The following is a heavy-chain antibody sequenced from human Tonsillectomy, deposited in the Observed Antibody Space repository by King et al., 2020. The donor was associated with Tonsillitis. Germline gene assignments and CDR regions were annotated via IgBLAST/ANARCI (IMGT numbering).Heavy chain of an antibody. CDR3: ARDPGVTTNNWFDP. CDR2: IRVYNVNT. CDR1: GYTFTSYG. D-gene: IGHD4-11*01. V-gene: IGHV1-18*01. J-gene: IGHJ5*02. Sequence: QLVQSGAEVKKPGASVKVSCKASGYTFTSYGISWVRQAPGQGLEWVGWIRVYNVNTNYAQKVQGRVTLTTDTSTSTAYMELRSLRSDDTAVYYCARDPGVTTNNWFDPWGQGTLVTVSS.